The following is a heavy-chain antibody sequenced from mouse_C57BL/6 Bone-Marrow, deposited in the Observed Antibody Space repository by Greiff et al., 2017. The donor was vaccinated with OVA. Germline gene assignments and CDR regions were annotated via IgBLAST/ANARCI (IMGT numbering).Heavy chain of an antibody. Sequence: VQVVESGPELVKPGASVKISCKASGYAFSSSWMNWVKQRPGKGLEWIGRIYPGDGDTNYNGKFKGKATLTADKSSSTAYMQLSSLTSEDSAVYFCARSITTVVFDYWGQGTTLTVSS. V-gene: IGHV1-82*01. CDR3: ARSITTVVFDY. J-gene: IGHJ2*01. CDR1: GYAFSSSW. CDR2: IYPGDGDT. D-gene: IGHD1-1*01.